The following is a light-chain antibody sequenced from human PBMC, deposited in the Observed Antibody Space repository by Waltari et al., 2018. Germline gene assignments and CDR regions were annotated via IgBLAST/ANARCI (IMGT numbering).Light chain of an antibody. Sequence: QSALTQPASVSGSPGQSIAISCTGTSRDVGDYDFVCWYQQHPGKAPKPLIYDVSNRPSVVSTRFFGSKSGNTASLTISVLQAEDEADYYCASYTATSTPYVFGTGTKVTVL. CDR3: ASYTATSTPYV. CDR1: SRDVGDYDF. J-gene: IGLJ1*01. V-gene: IGLV2-14*01. CDR2: DVS.